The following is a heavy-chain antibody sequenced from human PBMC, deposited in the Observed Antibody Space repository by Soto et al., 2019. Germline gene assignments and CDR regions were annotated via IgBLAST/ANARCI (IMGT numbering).Heavy chain of an antibody. J-gene: IGHJ4*02. V-gene: IGHV3-23*01. CDR3: AKACTPDYEVWSGYYGVTQPFGY. Sequence: GGSLRLSCAASGFTFSSYAMSWVRQAPGKGLEWVSAISGSGGSTYYADSVKGRFTISRDNSKNTLYLQMNSLRAEDTAVYYCAKACTPDYEVWSGYYGVTQPFGYFGQGTLV. CDR2: ISGSGGST. D-gene: IGHD3-3*01. CDR1: GFTFSSYA.